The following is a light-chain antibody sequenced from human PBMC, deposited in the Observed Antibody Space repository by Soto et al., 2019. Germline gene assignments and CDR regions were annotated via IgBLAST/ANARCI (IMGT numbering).Light chain of an antibody. CDR2: GAS. CDR3: QQYGVSPWT. V-gene: IGKV3-20*01. J-gene: IGKJ1*01. CDR1: QSVRSSY. Sequence: EIVLTQSPGTLSLSPGERATLSCRASQSVRSSYLAWYQQKPGQAARLLMYGASSRATGLPDRFSGSGSGTDFTLTITRLEPEDFAVYYCQQYGVSPWTFGQGTRVDIK.